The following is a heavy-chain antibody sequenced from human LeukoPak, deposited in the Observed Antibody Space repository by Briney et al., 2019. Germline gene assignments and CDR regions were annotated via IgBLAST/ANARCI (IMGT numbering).Heavy chain of an antibody. V-gene: IGHV3-30*03. CDR2: ISKDGDYE. CDR3: ARSSGGSYGYFDY. Sequence: GGSLRLSCAASGITFSNYEFHWVRQAPGKGPQWVAVISKDGDYEYSIDSEKGRFTISRDNSKDMVYLQMSSLTVEDTAVYYCARSSGGSYGYFDYWGQGTLVTVSS. D-gene: IGHD1-26*01. CDR1: GITFSNYE. J-gene: IGHJ4*02.